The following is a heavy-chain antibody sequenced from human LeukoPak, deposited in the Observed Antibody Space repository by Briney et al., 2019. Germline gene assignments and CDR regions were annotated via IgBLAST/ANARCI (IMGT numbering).Heavy chain of an antibody. CDR2: ISYDGSNK. D-gene: IGHD4-23*01. CDR3: AKDENYGGNPEYFQH. Sequence: GGSLRLSCAASGFTFSSYGMHWVRQAPGKGLEWVAVISYDGSNKYYADSVKGRFTISRDNSKNTLYLQMNSLRAEDTAVYYCAKDENYGGNPEYFQHWGQGTLVTVSS. V-gene: IGHV3-30*18. CDR1: GFTFSSYG. J-gene: IGHJ1*01.